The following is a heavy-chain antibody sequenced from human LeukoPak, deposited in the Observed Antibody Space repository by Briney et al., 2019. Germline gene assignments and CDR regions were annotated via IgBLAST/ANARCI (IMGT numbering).Heavy chain of an antibody. CDR3: ARDNDYGDYGLDY. D-gene: IGHD4-17*01. CDR2: IKQDGSEK. V-gene: IGHV3-7*01. J-gene: IGHJ4*02. Sequence: GGSLRLSCAASGFTFSSYWMTWVRQAPGKGLEWVANIKQDGSEKYYVDSVKGRFTISRDNAKNSLYLQMNSLRAEDTAVYYCARDNDYGDYGLDYWGQGTLVTVSS. CDR1: GFTFSSYW.